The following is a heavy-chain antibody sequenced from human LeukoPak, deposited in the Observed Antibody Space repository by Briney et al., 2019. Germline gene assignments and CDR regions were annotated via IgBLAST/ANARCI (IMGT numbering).Heavy chain of an antibody. V-gene: IGHV4-59*01. Sequence: PSETLSLTCTVSGGSISSYYWSWIRQPPGKGLEYIGSIYYSGRTYYNPSLKSRVTISVDTSKNQFSLKLSSVTAADTAVYYCARDDYRNYYYYYMDVRGKGTTVTVSS. D-gene: IGHD4-11*01. J-gene: IGHJ6*03. CDR1: GGSISSYY. CDR3: ARDDYRNYYYYYMDV. CDR2: IYYSGRT.